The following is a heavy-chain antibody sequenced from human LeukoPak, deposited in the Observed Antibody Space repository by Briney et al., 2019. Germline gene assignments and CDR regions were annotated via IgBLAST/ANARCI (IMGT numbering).Heavy chain of an antibody. CDR2: MYTSGAT. J-gene: IGHJ6*03. D-gene: IGHD2-2*01. CDR1: GDSISNYY. CDR3: AREGPAASTFFYYFMDV. V-gene: IGHV4-4*07. Sequence: SETLSLTCTVSGDSISNYYWSWIRQPAGKGLEWIGHMYTSGATNFNPSLKSRASMSVDTSKNQISLSLSSVTVADRAVYYCAREGPAASTFFYYFMDVWGKGTTVTVSS.